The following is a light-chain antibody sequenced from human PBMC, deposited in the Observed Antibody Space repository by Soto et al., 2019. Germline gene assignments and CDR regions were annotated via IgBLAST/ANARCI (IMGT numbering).Light chain of an antibody. CDR2: DVS. CDR1: SRDVGGYNY. CDR3: SSYTSSSTLV. Sequence: QSALPQPASVSGSPGQSLTISCTGTSRDVGGYNYVSWYQQHPGKAPKLMIYDVSNRPSGVSNRFSGSKSGNTASLTISGLQAEDEADYYCSSYTSSSTLVFGTGTKLTVL. V-gene: IGLV2-14*01. J-gene: IGLJ1*01.